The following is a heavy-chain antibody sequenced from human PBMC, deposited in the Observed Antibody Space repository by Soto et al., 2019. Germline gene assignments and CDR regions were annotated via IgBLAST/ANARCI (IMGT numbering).Heavy chain of an antibody. J-gene: IGHJ6*02. D-gene: IGHD3-10*01. CDR3: AVGGSGSPDYYGTDV. V-gene: IGHV4-39*01. Sequence: SETLSLTCTVSGGSISSSSYYWGWIRQPPGKGLEWIGSIYYSGSTYYNPSLKSRVTLSVDTSKNQFSPKLSSVTAADTAVYYCAVGGSGSPDYYGTDVWGQGTTVTVSS. CDR1: GGSISSSSYY. CDR2: IYYSGST.